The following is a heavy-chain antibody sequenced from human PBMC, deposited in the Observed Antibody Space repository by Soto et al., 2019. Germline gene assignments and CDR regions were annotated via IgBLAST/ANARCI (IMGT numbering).Heavy chain of an antibody. J-gene: IGHJ6*02. CDR3: ARSADRTFYYYGMDV. CDR2: IYPGDSDT. D-gene: IGHD2-2*01. V-gene: IGHV5-51*01. Sequence: PGESLKISCKGSGYGFTSYWIGWVRQMPGKGLEWMGIIYPGDSDTRYSPSFQGQVTISADKSISTAYLQWSSLKASDTAMYYCARSADRTFYYYGMDVWGQGTTVTVSS. CDR1: GYGFTSYW.